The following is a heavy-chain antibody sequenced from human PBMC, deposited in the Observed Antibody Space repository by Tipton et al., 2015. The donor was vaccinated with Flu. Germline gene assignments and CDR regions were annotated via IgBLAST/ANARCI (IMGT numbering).Heavy chain of an antibody. Sequence: GLVKPSETLSLTCSVSGGSMSSYYWSWIRLSPGKGLEWIGNIYYSGQTNYNPSLKSRVTISIDTSKKQFSLELRSVAAADTAVYYCVREKIHHSYYYDNSGYTNYFDPWGQGTLVTVSS. CDR2: IYYSGQT. CDR1: GGSMSSYY. D-gene: IGHD3-22*01. J-gene: IGHJ4*02. CDR3: VREKIHHSYYYDNSGYTNYFDP. V-gene: IGHV4-59*12.